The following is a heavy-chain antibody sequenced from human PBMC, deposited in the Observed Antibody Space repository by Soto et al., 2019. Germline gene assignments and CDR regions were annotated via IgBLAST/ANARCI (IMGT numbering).Heavy chain of an antibody. CDR1: GGSFSGYY. J-gene: IGHJ5*02. CDR3: ARGPYCRSTSCPGGWFDP. D-gene: IGHD2-2*01. CDR2: INHSGST. Sequence: QVQLQQWGAGLLKPSETLSLTCAVYGGSFSGYYWSWIRQPPGKGLEWIGEINHSGSTNYNPSLKTRVTISVDTSKNQFALKLSSVTAADTAVYYCARGPYCRSTSCPGGWFDPWGQGTLVTVSS. V-gene: IGHV4-34*01.